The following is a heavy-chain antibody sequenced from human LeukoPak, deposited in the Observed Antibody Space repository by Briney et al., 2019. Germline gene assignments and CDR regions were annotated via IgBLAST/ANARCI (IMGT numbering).Heavy chain of an antibody. CDR1: GFTFSSYW. CDR3: ASTGPVGATYYMDV. CDR2: ISYDGSNK. J-gene: IGHJ6*03. Sequence: GGSLRLSCAGSGFTFSSYWMCWIRQAPGKGLEWVAVISYDGSNKYYADSVKGRFTISRDNSKNTLYLQMNSLRAEDTAVYYCASTGPVGATYYMDVWGKGTTVTVSS. D-gene: IGHD1-26*01. V-gene: IGHV3-30*03.